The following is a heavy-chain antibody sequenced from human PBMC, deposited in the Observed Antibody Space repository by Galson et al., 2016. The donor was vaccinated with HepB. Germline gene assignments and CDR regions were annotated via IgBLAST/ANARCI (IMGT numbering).Heavy chain of an antibody. CDR3: AHRSTWGMDGSSWYGSPSFSEY. V-gene: IGHV2-5*02. J-gene: IGHJ4*02. Sequence: PALVKPTQTLTLTCTFSGFSLTTSGVGVGWIRQPPGKALEWLALIYWDDDTRYSPSLESRLTLTKDTSKNQVVLTMTNMDPVDTATYYCAHRSTWGMDGSSWYGSPSFSEYWGQGTLVTVSS. D-gene: IGHD6-13*01. CDR2: IYWDDDT. CDR1: GFSLTTSGVG.